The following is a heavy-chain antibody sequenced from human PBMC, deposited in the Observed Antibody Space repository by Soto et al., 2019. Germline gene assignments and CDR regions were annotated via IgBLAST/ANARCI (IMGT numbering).Heavy chain of an antibody. CDR3: AHIVVAGLGYYFDY. D-gene: IGHD6-19*01. Sequence: SGPTLVNPTQTLTLTCTFSGFSLSTSGMCVSWIRQPPGKALEWLALIYWDDDKRYSPFLKSRLTITKDTSKNQVVLTMSNMDPVDTARYYCAHIVVAGLGYYFDYWGQGTLVTVSS. CDR1: GFSLSTSGMC. CDR2: IYWDDDK. J-gene: IGHJ4*02. V-gene: IGHV2-5*08.